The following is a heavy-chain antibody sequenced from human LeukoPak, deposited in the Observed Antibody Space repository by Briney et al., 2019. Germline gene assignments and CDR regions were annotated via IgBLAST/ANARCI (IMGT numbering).Heavy chain of an antibody. CDR1: GGSISSGDYY. CDR2: IYYSGST. CDR3: ARVRSSGWDPYYFDY. D-gene: IGHD6-19*01. J-gene: IGHJ4*02. V-gene: IGHV4-30-4*01. Sequence: SETLSLTCTVSGGSISSGDYYWSWIRQPPGKGLEWIGYIYYSGSTYYNPSLESRVTISVDTSKNQFSLKLSSVTAADTAVYYCARVRSSGWDPYYFDYWGQGTLVTVSS.